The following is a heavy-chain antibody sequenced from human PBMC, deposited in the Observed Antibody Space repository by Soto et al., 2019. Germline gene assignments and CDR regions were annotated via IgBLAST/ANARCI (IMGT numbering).Heavy chain of an antibody. J-gene: IGHJ6*03. CDR1: GGSISSYY. V-gene: IGHV4-59*08. CDR2: IYYSGST. CDR3: ARHGTYYDFCAGDYYYYMDV. D-gene: IGHD3-3*01. Sequence: SETLSLTCTVSGGSISSYYWSWIRQPPGKGLEWIGYIYYSGSTNYNPSLKSRVTISVDTSKNQFSLKLSSVTAADTAVYYCARHGTYYDFCAGDYYYYMDVWGKGTTVTVSS.